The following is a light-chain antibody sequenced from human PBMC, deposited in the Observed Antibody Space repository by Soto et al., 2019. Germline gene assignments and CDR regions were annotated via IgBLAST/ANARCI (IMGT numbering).Light chain of an antibody. CDR2: EVN. Sequence: QSVLTQPASVSWSPGQSITISCAGTGIDVGAYNLVSWYQQHPGKVPKLIICEVNTRPSGISNRFSGSKSGDTASLTISGLQAEDEADYFCCSYAGTVAYVFGTGTKVTVL. J-gene: IGLJ1*01. CDR1: GIDVGAYNL. V-gene: IGLV2-23*02. CDR3: CSYAGTVAYV.